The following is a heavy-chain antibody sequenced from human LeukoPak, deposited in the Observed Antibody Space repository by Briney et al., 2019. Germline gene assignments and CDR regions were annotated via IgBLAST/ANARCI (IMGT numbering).Heavy chain of an antibody. J-gene: IGHJ5*02. CDR1: GFTFSSYA. V-gene: IGHV3-23*01. CDR3: AKGAVAGTSMKYNWFDP. CDR2: ISGSGGST. D-gene: IGHD6-19*01. Sequence: PGGSLRLSCAASGFTFSSYAMSWVRQAPGKGLEWVSAISGSGGSTYHADSVKGRFTISRDNSKNTLYLQMNSLRAEDTAVYYCAKGAVAGTSMKYNWFDPWGQGTLVTVSS.